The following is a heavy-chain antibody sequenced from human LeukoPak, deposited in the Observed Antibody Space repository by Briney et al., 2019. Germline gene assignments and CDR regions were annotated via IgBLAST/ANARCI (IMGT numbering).Heavy chain of an antibody. CDR2: IIPIFGTA. J-gene: IGHJ3*02. D-gene: IGHD3-22*01. CDR3: AREGDYDSSDKGAFDI. Sequence: SVKVSCKASGGTFSSYAISWVRQAPGQGLEWMGGIIPIFGTANYAQKFQGRVTITTDESTSTAYMELSSLRSEDTAVYYCAREGDYDSSDKGAFDIWGQGTMVTVSS. V-gene: IGHV1-69*05. CDR1: GGTFSSYA.